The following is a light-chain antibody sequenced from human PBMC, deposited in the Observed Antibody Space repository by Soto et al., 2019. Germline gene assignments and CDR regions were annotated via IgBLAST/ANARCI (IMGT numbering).Light chain of an antibody. CDR2: GAS. Sequence: EIVLTQSPGTLSLSPGERATLSCRASQSVSSSYLAWYQQKPGQAPRLLIYGASSRATGIPDRFSGSGSGTDFDLTISRLEPEDFAVYYCQQYGSSPLTFGGVTKVENK. V-gene: IGKV3-20*01. CDR1: QSVSSSY. CDR3: QQYGSSPLT. J-gene: IGKJ4*01.